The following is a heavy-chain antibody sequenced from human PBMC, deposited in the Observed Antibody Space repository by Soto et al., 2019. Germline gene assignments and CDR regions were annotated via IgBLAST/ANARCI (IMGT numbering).Heavy chain of an antibody. CDR3: AHRRSYGSGSYFDY. J-gene: IGHJ4*02. V-gene: IGHV2-5*02. D-gene: IGHD3-10*01. Sequence: QITLKESGPTLVKPTQTLTLTCTFSGFSLSTSGVGVGWIRQPPGKALEWLALIYWDDDKRYSPSLKSRLTITKDTSKNQVVLTMTNMDPVDTATYYCAHRRSYGSGSYFDYWGQGTLVTFSS. CDR2: IYWDDDK. CDR1: GFSLSTSGVG.